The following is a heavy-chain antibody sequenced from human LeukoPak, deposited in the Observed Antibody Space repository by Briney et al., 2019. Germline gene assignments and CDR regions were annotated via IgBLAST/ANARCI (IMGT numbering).Heavy chain of an antibody. CDR2: MNPNNENT. V-gene: IGHV1-8*01. J-gene: IGHJ4*02. Sequence: ASVKVSCKASGYAFTSYDINWVRQATGQGLEWMGWMNPNNENTGYAQKFQGRLTMTRDTSISTAYMELNSLSSEDTAVYYCARGVGSGSYYNPLYYFDYWGQGTLVTVSS. CDR3: ARGVGSGSYYNPLYYFDY. CDR1: GYAFTSYD. D-gene: IGHD3-10*01.